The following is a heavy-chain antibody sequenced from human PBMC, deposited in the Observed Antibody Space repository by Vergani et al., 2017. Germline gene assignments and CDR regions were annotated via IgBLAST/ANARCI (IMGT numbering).Heavy chain of an antibody. CDR1: GYTFTGYY. D-gene: IGHD2-2*02. Sequence: QVQLVQSWAEVKKPGASVKVSCKASGYTFTGYYMHWVRQAPGQGLEWMGWINPNSGGSNYAQKFQGRITMTRDTSISTAYMELSRLRSDDTAVYYCARSWLCSSTSCYRGGYNWFDPWGQGTLVTVSS. CDR2: INPNSGGS. V-gene: IGHV1-2*02. CDR3: ARSWLCSSTSCYRGGYNWFDP. J-gene: IGHJ5*02.